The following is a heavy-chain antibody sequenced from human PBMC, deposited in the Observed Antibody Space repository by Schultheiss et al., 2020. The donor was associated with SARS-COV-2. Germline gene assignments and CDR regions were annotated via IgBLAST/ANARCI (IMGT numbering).Heavy chain of an antibody. CDR3: AREYSSSWQIFDY. CDR2: IYGAGST. D-gene: IGHD6-13*01. CDR1: GFTVSSNY. J-gene: IGHJ4*02. V-gene: IGHV3-53*01. Sequence: GESLKISCAASGFTVSSNYMSWVRQAPGKGLEWVSVIYGAGSTYYADSVKGRFTISRDNSKNTLYLQMNSLRAEDTAVYYCAREYSSSWQIFDYWGQGTLVTVSS.